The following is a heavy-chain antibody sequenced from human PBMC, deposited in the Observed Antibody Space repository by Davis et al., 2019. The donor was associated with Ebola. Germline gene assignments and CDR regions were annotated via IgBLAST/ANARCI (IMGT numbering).Heavy chain of an antibody. Sequence: GESLKISCAASGFTFSSYGMHWVRQAPGKGLEWVAVIWYDGTDKYYGDSVKGRFTISRDNSKNTLFLQMSSLRAEDTAVYYCARSRDGCCGGDAFDVWGQGTLVTVSS. CDR1: GFTFSSYG. CDR3: ARSRDGCCGGDAFDV. D-gene: IGHD2-15*01. CDR2: IWYDGTDK. J-gene: IGHJ3*01. V-gene: IGHV3-33*01.